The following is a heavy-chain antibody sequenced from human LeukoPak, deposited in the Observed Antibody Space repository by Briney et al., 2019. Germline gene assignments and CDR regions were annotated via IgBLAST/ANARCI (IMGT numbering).Heavy chain of an antibody. CDR1: GFTFSSYS. D-gene: IGHD2-2*01. Sequence: GGSLRLSCAASGFTFSSYSMNWVRQAPGKGLGWVSSISSSSSYIYYADSVKGRFTISRDNAKNSLYLQMNSLRAEDTAVYYCARDKDQLRTLSPIDYWGQGTLVTVSS. V-gene: IGHV3-21*01. J-gene: IGHJ4*02. CDR3: ARDKDQLRTLSPIDY. CDR2: ISSSSSYI.